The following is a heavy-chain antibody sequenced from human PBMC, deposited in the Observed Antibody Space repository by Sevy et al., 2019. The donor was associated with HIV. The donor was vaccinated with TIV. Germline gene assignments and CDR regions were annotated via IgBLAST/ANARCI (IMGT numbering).Heavy chain of an antibody. CDR1: GFTFSTST. CDR2: MTSSGSYI. CDR3: VRDRWNY. D-gene: IGHD2-15*01. V-gene: IGHV3-21*01. J-gene: IGHJ4*02. Sequence: GGSLRLSCAASGFTFSTSTMNWVRQAPGKGLEWVSLMTSSGSYILYADSVKGRFTISRDKAKNSVILQMNSLRVEDTAVYYCVRDRWNYWGQGTLVTVSS.